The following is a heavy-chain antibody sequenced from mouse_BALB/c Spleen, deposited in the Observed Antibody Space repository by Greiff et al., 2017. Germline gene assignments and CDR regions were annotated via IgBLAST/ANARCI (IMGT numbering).Heavy chain of an antibody. D-gene: IGHD2-3*01. CDR1: GFAFSSYD. J-gene: IGHJ1*01. CDR2: ISSGGGST. Sequence: EVQRVESGGGLVKPGGSLKLSCAASGFAFSSYDMSWVRQTPEKRLEWVAYISSGGGSTYYPDTVKGRFTISRDNAKNTLYLQMSSLKSEDTAMYYCARGGDGYYGRYFDVWGAGTTVTVSS. CDR3: ARGGDGYYGRYFDV. V-gene: IGHV5-12-1*01.